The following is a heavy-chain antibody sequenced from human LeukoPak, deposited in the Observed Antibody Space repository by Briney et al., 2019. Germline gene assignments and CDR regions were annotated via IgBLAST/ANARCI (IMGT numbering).Heavy chain of an antibody. V-gene: IGHV4-4*09. D-gene: IGHD6-13*01. Sequence: PSETLSLTCTVSGGSISGHYWTWIRQPPGKGLEWIGYIYTSGSTNYNPSLKSRVTISVDTSKNQFSLKLSSVTAADTAVYYCARLKQQLSPFDYWGQGTLVTVSS. CDR2: IYTSGST. CDR1: GGSISGHY. J-gene: IGHJ4*02. CDR3: ARLKQQLSPFDY.